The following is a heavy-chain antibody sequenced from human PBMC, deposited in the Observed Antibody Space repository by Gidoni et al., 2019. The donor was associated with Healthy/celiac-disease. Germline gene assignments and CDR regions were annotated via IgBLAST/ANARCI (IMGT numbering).Heavy chain of an antibody. Sequence: QVQLVESGGGVVQPGRSLRLSCAASGFTFSSYAMHWVRQAPGKGLEWVAVISYDGSNKYYADSVKGRFTISRDNSKNTLYLQMNSLRAEDTAVYYCARDPGEGWDSSGYYFDYWGQGTLVTVSS. CDR1: GFTFSSYA. D-gene: IGHD3-22*01. CDR3: ARDPGEGWDSSGYYFDY. J-gene: IGHJ4*02. V-gene: IGHV3-30*01. CDR2: ISYDGSNK.